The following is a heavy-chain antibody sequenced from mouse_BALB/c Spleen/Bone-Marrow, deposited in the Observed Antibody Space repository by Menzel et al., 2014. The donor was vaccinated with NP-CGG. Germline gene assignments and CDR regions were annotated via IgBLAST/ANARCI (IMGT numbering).Heavy chain of an antibody. J-gene: IGHJ4*01. D-gene: IGHD1-1*01. CDR3: TIRYYAMDY. CDR1: GYTFTRYT. Sequence: VQLQQSGAELARPGASVKMSCQSSGYTFTRYTMHWEKQRPGQGLEWIEYINPSSAYTNYNQKFKDKATLTADKSSSTAYMQLSSLTSEDSAVYYCTIRYYAMDYWGQGTSVTVSS. V-gene: IGHV1-4*01. CDR2: INPSSAYT.